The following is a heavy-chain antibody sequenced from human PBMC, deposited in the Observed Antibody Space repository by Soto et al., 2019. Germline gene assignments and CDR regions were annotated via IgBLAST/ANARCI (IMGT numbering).Heavy chain of an antibody. CDR1: GETFSGYY. Sequence: SETLSLTCAVYGETFSGYYWNWIRQPPGKGLEWIGEINDSGSSNYNPSLKSRVTISVDTSKNQFSLKLSSVTAADTAVYYCSRRVHAPPGTYTLDYWGQGTQVTVSS. CDR3: SRRVHAPPGTYTLDY. J-gene: IGHJ4*02. D-gene: IGHD3-16*01. V-gene: IGHV4-34*01. CDR2: INDSGSS.